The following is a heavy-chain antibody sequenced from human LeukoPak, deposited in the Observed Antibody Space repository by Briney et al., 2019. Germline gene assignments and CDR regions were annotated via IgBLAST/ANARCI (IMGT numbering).Heavy chain of an antibody. D-gene: IGHD6-13*01. J-gene: IGHJ6*03. Sequence: VXQAPGXGLEWVAVIWYDGSHSNYADAVKGRFTISRDNSKNTLYLQMNSPRAEDTAVYYCARDRGYSSRWNFGKDYYMDVWGKGTTVT. CDR3: ARDRGYSSRWNFGKDYYMDV. CDR2: IWYDGSHS. V-gene: IGHV3-33*01.